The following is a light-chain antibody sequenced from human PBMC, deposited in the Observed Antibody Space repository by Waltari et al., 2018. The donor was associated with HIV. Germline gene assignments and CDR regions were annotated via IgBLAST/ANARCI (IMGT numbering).Light chain of an antibody. Sequence: AIRMTQSPSSFSASTGDRVTIPCRASQRVSSYLAWYQQKPGKAPNLLIYSASTLHSGVPSRFSGSGSGTDFTLTISGLQSEDFASYYCQQYYTYPHTFGQGTKLEIQ. CDR3: QQYYTYPHT. J-gene: IGKJ2*01. CDR1: QRVSSY. V-gene: IGKV1-8*01. CDR2: SAS.